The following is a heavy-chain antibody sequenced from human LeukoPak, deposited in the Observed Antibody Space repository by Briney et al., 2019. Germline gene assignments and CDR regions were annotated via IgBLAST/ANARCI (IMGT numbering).Heavy chain of an antibody. CDR2: IGANGGST. CDR1: GFNFDGYT. D-gene: IGHD2-15*01. J-gene: IGHJ6*02. V-gene: IGHV3-23*01. CDR3: ARDRIQYFANCSGGSCYPYYYYYYGMDV. Sequence: PGGSLRLSCAASGFNFDGYTMNWVRQAPGKGPEWVSGIGANGGSTFYADSVKGRFTISRDNSKNTLYLQMNSLRAEDTAVYYCARDRIQYFANCSGGSCYPYYYYYYGMDVWGQGTTVTVSS.